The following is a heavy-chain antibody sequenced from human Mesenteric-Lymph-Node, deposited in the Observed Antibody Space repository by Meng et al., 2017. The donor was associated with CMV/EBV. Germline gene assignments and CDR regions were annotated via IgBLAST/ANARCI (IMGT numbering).Heavy chain of an antibody. Sequence: GESLKISCAASGFTFTSYAMNWVRQAPGKGLEWVSYISSSGSTIYYADSVKGRFTISRDNAKNSLYLQMNSLRAEDTAVYYCARDSSYIAAKDYWGQGTLVTVSS. CDR1: GFTFTSYA. V-gene: IGHV3-48*04. D-gene: IGHD6-25*01. CDR3: ARDSSYIAAKDY. CDR2: ISSSGSTI. J-gene: IGHJ4*02.